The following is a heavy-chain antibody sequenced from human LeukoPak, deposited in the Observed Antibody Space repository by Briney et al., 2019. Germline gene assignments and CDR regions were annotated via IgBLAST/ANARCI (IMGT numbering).Heavy chain of an antibody. CDR2: IFYGGST. J-gene: IGHJ4*02. D-gene: IGHD5-18*01. CDR1: GDSIYNSDYY. Sequence: PSETLSLTCTVSGDSIYNSDYYWGWIRQPPGKGLEWIGSIFYGGSTYYNPSLKSRVTISVDTSKDQFSLKLSSVTAADTAVYYCARLSMVTPGYWGQGTLVTVSS. CDR3: ARLSMVTPGY. V-gene: IGHV4-39*07.